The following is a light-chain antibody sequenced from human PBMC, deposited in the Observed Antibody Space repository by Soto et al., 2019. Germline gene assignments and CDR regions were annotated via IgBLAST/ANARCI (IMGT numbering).Light chain of an antibody. Sequence: QSALTQPASVSGSPGQSITISCTGTSSDVGAYDSVSWYQQHPGKAPKLMIYDVNNRPSGVSNRFSGSKSGNTASLTISGLQAEDGADYYCSSYTNSGTLGIFGGGTKLTVL. J-gene: IGLJ2*01. CDR1: SSDVGAYDS. CDR3: SSYTNSGTLGI. CDR2: DVN. V-gene: IGLV2-14*03.